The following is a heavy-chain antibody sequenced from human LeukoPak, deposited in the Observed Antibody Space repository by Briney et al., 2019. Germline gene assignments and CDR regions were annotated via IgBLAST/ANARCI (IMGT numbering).Heavy chain of an antibody. CDR3: ARAVVTLNWYFDL. D-gene: IGHD2-2*01. CDR2: FYTSGTT. V-gene: IGHV4-4*07. J-gene: IGHJ2*01. Sequence: SETLSLTCSVSGGSISSYSWNWVRQPAGKGLEWIGRFYTSGTTNYNPSLKSRVTMSIDTSKNQVSLKMRSVTAADTAVYYCARAVVTLNWYFDLWGRGTLVSVSS. CDR1: GGSISSYS.